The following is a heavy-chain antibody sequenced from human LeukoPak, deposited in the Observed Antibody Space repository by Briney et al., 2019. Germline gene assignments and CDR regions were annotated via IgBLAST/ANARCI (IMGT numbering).Heavy chain of an antibody. J-gene: IGHJ4*02. V-gene: IGHV3-48*01. CDR1: GFTFSSYS. CDR3: ARDRPDRNSGSFLFDY. CDR2: ISSSSSTI. D-gene: IGHD1-26*01. Sequence: TGGSLRLSCAASGFTFSSYSMNWARQAPGKGLEWVSYISSSSSTIYYADSGKGRFTIARDKAKNSLYLQIDSLRATDTAVYVCARDRPDRNSGSFLFDYWGQGTLVTVSS.